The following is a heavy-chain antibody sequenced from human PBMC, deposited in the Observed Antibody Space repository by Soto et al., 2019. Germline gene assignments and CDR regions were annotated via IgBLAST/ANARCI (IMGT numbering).Heavy chain of an antibody. CDR3: ARSVHPYYYDSSGFYFDY. Sequence: LSLTCTVSADSMSNYYWSWIRQPPGKGPEWIGYISYSGSAKYSPSLKSRVTISVDTSKNQFPLKLSSLTAADTAVYYCARSVHPYYYDSSGFYFDYFGQRTLLAFCS. CDR1: ADSMSNYY. D-gene: IGHD3-22*01. CDR2: ISYSGSA. V-gene: IGHV4-59*01. J-gene: IGHJ4*02.